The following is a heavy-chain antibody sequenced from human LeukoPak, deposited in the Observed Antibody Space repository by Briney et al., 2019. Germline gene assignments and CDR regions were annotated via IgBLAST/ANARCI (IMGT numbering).Heavy chain of an antibody. CDR2: IRPSGGST. CDR1: VYTFTDYY. J-gene: IGHJ4*02. V-gene: IGHV1-46*01. CDR3: ARDGGGEGFGWAFDS. Sequence: ASVKVSCKASVYTFTDYYIDWVRQAPGQGLEWMGIIRPSGGSTDYAQKFQGRLTMTRDTSTSTVYMELSSLRSEDTAVYYCARDGGGEGFGWAFDSWGQGTLVTVSS. D-gene: IGHD3-16*01.